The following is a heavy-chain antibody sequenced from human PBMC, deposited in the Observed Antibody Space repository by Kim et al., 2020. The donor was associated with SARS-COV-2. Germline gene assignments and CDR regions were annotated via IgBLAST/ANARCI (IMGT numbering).Heavy chain of an antibody. Sequence: SVKVSCKASGGTFSSYAISWVRQAPGQGLEWMGGIIPIFGTANYAQKFQGRVTITADESTSTAYMELSSLRSEDTAVYYCARVRGISYDFWSGYYDYWGQGTLVTVSS. D-gene: IGHD3-3*01. V-gene: IGHV1-69*13. CDR3: ARVRGISYDFWSGYYDY. J-gene: IGHJ4*02. CDR1: GGTFSSYA. CDR2: IIPIFGTA.